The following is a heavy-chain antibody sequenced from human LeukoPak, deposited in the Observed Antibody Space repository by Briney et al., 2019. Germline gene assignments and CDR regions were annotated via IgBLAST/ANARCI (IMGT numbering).Heavy chain of an antibody. CDR1: GGSFSGYY. J-gene: IGHJ4*02. D-gene: IGHD3-3*01. CDR2: INHSGST. Sequence: SETLSLTCAVYGGSFSGYYWSWIRQPPGKGLEWIGEINHSGSTNYNPFLKSRVTISVDTSKNQFSLKLSSVTAADTAVYYCARTFRESYYDFWSGYSTLDYWGQGTLVTVSS. CDR3: ARTFRESYYDFWSGYSTLDY. V-gene: IGHV4-34*01.